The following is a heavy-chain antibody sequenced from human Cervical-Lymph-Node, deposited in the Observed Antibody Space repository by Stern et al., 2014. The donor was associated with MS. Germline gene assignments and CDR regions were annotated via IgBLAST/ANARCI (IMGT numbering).Heavy chain of an antibody. V-gene: IGHV3-21*01. D-gene: IGHD5-18*01. CDR1: GFTFSSYS. CDR3: ARDRYSYGEPLLNYYGMDV. Sequence: EVQLVESGGGLVKPGGSLRLSCAASGFTFSSYSMNWVRQAPGKGLEWVSSISSSSSYIYYADSVKGRFTISRDNAKNSLYLQMNSLRAEDTAVYYCARDRYSYGEPLLNYYGMDVWGQGTTVTVSS. J-gene: IGHJ6*02. CDR2: ISSSSSYI.